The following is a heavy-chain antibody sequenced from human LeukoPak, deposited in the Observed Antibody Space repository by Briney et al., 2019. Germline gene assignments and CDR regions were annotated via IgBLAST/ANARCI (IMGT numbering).Heavy chain of an antibody. V-gene: IGHV4-59*01. CDR2: IYYSGST. Sequence: SETLSLTCTVSGGSISNYYWSWIRQPPGKGLEWIGYIYYSGSTNYNPSLKSRVTISVDTSKNQFSLKLSSVTAADTAVYYCASTIRGRYSGYDYLPQDYYYYYMDVWGKGTTVTVSS. CDR1: GGSISNYY. J-gene: IGHJ6*03. D-gene: IGHD5-12*01. CDR3: ASTIRGRYSGYDYLPQDYYYYYMDV.